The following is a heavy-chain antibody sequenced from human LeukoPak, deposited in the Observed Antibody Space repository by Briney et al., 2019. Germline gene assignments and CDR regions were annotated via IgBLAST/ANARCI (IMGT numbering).Heavy chain of an antibody. V-gene: IGHV1-8*03. CDR2: MNPNSGNT. CDR1: GYTFTSYD. Sequence: ASVKVSCKASGYTFTSYDINWVRQATGQGLEWMGWMNPNSGNTGYAQKFQGRVTITRNTSISTAYMELSSLRSEDTAVYYCARETDSSGGSHWGQGTLVTVSS. D-gene: IGHD6-19*01. CDR3: ARETDSSGGSH. J-gene: IGHJ4*02.